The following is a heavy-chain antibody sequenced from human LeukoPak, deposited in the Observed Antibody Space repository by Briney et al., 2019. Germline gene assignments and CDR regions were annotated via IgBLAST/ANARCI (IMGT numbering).Heavy chain of an antibody. CDR1: GYSISSNYY. CDR2: IYHSGST. J-gene: IGHJ4*02. Sequence: SETLSLTCTVSGYSISSNYYWGWIRQPPGKGLEWIGSIYHSGSTYYNPSLKSRVTISVDTSKNQFSLKLSSVTAADTAVYYCARDPLIQRGGDYWGQGTLVTVSS. D-gene: IGHD6-25*01. CDR3: ARDPLIQRGGDY. V-gene: IGHV4-38-2*02.